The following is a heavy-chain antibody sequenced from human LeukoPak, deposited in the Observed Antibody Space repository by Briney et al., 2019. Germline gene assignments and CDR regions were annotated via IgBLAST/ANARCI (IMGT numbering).Heavy chain of an antibody. V-gene: IGHV4-59*01. J-gene: IGHJ4*02. D-gene: IGHD3-3*01. CDR1: GGSISSYY. CDR2: IYYSGST. Sequence: KPSEPLSLTCTVSGGSISSYYWSWIRQPPGKGLEWIGYIYYSGSTNYNPSLKSRVTILLDTSKNQFSLRLSSVTAADTAVYYCARESLESSLHYWGQGTLVTVSS. CDR3: ARESLESSLHY.